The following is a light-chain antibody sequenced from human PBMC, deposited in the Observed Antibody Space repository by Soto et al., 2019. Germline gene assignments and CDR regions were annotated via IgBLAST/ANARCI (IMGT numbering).Light chain of an antibody. J-gene: IGKJ1*01. Sequence: EIVLTQPPISLPVTPGEPASISCRSSQSLLDSDDGNTYLDWYLQKPGQSPQLLIYTVSSRASGVPDRFTGSGSGTDFTLKIRRVEAEDVGVYYCMQALQTPRTFGRGTKVDTK. CDR3: MQALQTPRT. CDR1: QSLLDSDDGNTY. CDR2: TVS. V-gene: IGKV2-40*01.